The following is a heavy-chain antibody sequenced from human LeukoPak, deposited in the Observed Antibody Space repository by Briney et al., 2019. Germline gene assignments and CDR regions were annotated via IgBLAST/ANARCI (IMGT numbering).Heavy chain of an antibody. CDR1: GGSISSYY. Sequence: SETLSLTCTVSGGSISSYYWSWIRQPPGKGLEWIGYIYYSGSTNYNPSLKRRVTISVDTCKNQFSRKLSSVNAADTAVYYCARFTSGYDYDYWVQGTLVTVSS. J-gene: IGHJ4*02. CDR3: ARFTSGYDYDY. CDR2: IYYSGST. D-gene: IGHD5-12*01. V-gene: IGHV4-59*08.